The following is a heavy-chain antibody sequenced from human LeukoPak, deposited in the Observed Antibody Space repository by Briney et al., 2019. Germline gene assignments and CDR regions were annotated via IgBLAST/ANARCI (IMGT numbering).Heavy chain of an antibody. V-gene: IGHV3-23*01. CDR1: GFTFGSYA. J-gene: IGHJ4*02. Sequence: PGWSLRLSCAASGFTFGSYAMTWVRQAPGKGLEWVSVISGGGGDANYADSVKGRFTISRDNSKNTLYLQMSSLRAEDTAIYYCAKTPKLIRGTPDYWGQGTLVIVSS. CDR3: AKTPKLIRGTPDY. CDR2: ISGGGGDA. D-gene: IGHD3-10*01.